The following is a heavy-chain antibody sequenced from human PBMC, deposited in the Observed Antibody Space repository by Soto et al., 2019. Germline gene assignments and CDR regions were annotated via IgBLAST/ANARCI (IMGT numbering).Heavy chain of an antibody. CDR3: VRGPDYGDWIDSYDH. CDR2: ITSSGSRI. D-gene: IGHD4-17*01. V-gene: IGHV3-11*01. Sequence: GGSLRLSCAASGFTCSDHYMSWIRQAPGKGLECVSYITSSGSRIYYADSVKGRFTISRDNAKNSLYLQMNSLRAEDTAVYYCVRGPDYGDWIDSYDHWGQGTLVTVSA. CDR1: GFTCSDHY. J-gene: IGHJ4*02.